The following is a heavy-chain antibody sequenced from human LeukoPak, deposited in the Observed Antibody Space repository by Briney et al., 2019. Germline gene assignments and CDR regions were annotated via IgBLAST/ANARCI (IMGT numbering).Heavy chain of an antibody. V-gene: IGHV3-48*01. CDR1: GFTFSSHS. CDR3: ARGAYYYED. CDR2: ISSSSSTI. J-gene: IGHJ4*02. D-gene: IGHD3-22*01. Sequence: GGSLRLSCAASGFTFSSHSMNWVRQAPGKGLEWVSYISSSSSTIYYADSVRGRFTISRDNAKNSLYLQMNSLRAEDTAVYYCARGAYYYEDWGQGTLVTVSS.